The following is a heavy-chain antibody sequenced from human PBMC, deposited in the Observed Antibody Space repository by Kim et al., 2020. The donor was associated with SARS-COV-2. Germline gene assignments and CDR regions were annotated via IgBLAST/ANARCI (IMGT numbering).Heavy chain of an antibody. D-gene: IGHD1-26*01. V-gene: IGHV3-11*05. J-gene: IGHJ3*02. Sequence: SVKGRFPISRDNAKNSLYLQMNSLRAEDTAVYYCAREGWVSPRALDAFDIWGQGTMVTVSS. CDR3: AREGWVSPRALDAFDI.